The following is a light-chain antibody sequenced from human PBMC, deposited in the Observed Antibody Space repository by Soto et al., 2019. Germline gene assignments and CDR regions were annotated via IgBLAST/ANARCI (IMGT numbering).Light chain of an antibody. CDR3: QQSYSTLRT. CDR2: AAS. CDR1: QSISSY. Sequence: DLQMTQSPSSLSASVGDRVTITCRASQSISSYLNWYQQKPGKAPKLLIYAASSLQSGVPSRFSVSGSGTDFTLTISSLQPEDFAAYYCQQSYSTLRTFGGGTKVEIK. J-gene: IGKJ4*01. V-gene: IGKV1-39*01.